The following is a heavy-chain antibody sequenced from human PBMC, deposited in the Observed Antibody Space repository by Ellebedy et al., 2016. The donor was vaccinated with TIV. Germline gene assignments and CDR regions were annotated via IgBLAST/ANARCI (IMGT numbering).Heavy chain of an antibody. J-gene: IGHJ6*02. CDR3: ARDGPVLLWFGEDYQYYHAMDV. V-gene: IGHV3-74*01. Sequence: GESLKISCAASGFTFNSFWMHWVRQAPGKGLVWVSRINTDESTTNYADSVKGRFTISRDNAKNTLYLQMNSLRAEDTAVYYCARDGPVLLWFGEDYQYYHAMDVWGRGTTVTVSS. CDR2: INTDESTT. D-gene: IGHD3-10*01. CDR1: GFTFNSFW.